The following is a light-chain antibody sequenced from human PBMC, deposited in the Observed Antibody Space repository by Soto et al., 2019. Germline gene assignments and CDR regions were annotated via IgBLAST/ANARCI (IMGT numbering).Light chain of an antibody. CDR3: QQYGSSGT. CDR1: QSVSNNY. V-gene: IGKV3-20*01. CDR2: GAS. J-gene: IGKJ1*01. Sequence: VLTQSPGTLSLSPGERATLSCRASQSVSNNYLARYQQKPGQAPRLLIYGASNRATGIPDRFRGSGSGTDFTLTISSLEPEDFAVYYCQQYGSSGTFGQGTKVDIK.